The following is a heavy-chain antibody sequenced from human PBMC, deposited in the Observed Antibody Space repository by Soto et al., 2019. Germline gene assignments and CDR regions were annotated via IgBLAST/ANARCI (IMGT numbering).Heavy chain of an antibody. Sequence: GGSLRLSCAASGFTFSSYGMHWVRQAPGKGLEWVAVISYDGSNKYYADSVKGRFTISRDNSKNTLYLQMNSLRAEDTAVYYCAKILRRQGGYSYGYSYYYGMDVWGQGTTVTVSS. D-gene: IGHD5-18*01. J-gene: IGHJ6*02. CDR3: AKILRRQGGYSYGYSYYYGMDV. V-gene: IGHV3-30*18. CDR1: GFTFSSYG. CDR2: ISYDGSNK.